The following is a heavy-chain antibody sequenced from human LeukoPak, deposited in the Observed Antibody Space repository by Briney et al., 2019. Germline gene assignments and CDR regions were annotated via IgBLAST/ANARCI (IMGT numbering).Heavy chain of an antibody. Sequence: GGSLRLSCAASGFTFSNYEMNWVRQAPGKGLEWVSYISSSGNTIYYADSVKGRFTISRDNAKNSLYLQMNSLRAEDTAVYYCARIYDYWGQGTLVTVS. CDR3: ARIYDY. CDR2: ISSSGNTI. V-gene: IGHV3-48*03. J-gene: IGHJ4*02. CDR1: GFTFSNYE.